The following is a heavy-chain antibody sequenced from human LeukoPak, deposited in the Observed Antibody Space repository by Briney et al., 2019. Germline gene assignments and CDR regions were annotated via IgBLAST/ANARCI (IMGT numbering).Heavy chain of an antibody. CDR2: INPNSGGT. J-gene: IGHJ4*02. CDR3: SRAGHSYGDLDY. D-gene: IGHD5-18*01. V-gene: IGHV1-2*02. Sequence: ASVKVSCKASGYIFTDYFLHWVRQAPGQGLEWMGRINPNSGGTNSAQKFQGRVSMTRDMSISTAYMELSRLTSDDTALYYSSRAGHSYGDLDYWGQGTLVTVSS. CDR1: GYIFTDYF.